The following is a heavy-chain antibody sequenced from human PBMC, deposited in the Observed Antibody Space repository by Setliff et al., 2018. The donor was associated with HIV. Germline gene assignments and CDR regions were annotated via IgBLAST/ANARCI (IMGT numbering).Heavy chain of an antibody. V-gene: IGHV1-2*02. CDR3: ARDRYHYGSSGYYYPTMQTNFDY. Sequence: ASVKVSCKASGYTFTGDYINWVRQAPGQGLEWMGWINPNSGGTNYAQKFQGRVTMTRDTSISTAYMELSRLRSDDAAVYYCARDRYHYGSSGYYYPTMQTNFDYWGQGTLVTVS. D-gene: IGHD3-22*01. CDR1: GYTFTGDY. J-gene: IGHJ4*02. CDR2: INPNSGGT.